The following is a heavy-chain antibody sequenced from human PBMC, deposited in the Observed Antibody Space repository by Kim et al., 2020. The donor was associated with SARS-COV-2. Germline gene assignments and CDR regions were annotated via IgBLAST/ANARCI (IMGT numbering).Heavy chain of an antibody. CDR3: ARPQMYSSSWYFY. Sequence: SETLSLTCAVYGGSFSGYYWSWIRQPPGKGLEWIGEINHSGSTNYNPSLKSRVTISVDTSKNQFSLKLSSVTAADTAVYYCARPQMYSSSWYFYWGQGTL. CDR2: INHSGST. D-gene: IGHD6-13*01. J-gene: IGHJ4*02. V-gene: IGHV4-34*01. CDR1: GGSFSGYY.